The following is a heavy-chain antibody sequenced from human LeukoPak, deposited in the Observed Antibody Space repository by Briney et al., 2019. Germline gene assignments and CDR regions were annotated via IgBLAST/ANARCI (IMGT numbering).Heavy chain of an antibody. CDR2: IKEDGSEK. J-gene: IGHJ4*02. CDR1: GFTFSNYW. D-gene: IGHD1-26*01. Sequence: GGSLSLSCAASGFTFSNYWMSWVRQAPGKGLEWVANIKEDGSEKYYVDSVKGRFTISRDNARNSLYLQMNSLRAEDTAVYYCARDRSGSYSRDYWGQGTLVTVSS. CDR3: ARDRSGSYSRDY. V-gene: IGHV3-7*01.